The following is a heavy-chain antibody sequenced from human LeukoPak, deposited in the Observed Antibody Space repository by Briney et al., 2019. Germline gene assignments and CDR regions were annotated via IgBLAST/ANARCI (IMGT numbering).Heavy chain of an antibody. CDR1: GGSISSYY. Sequence: SETLSLTCTVSGGSISSYYWSWIRQHPGKGLEWIGYIYYSGSTNYNPSLKSRVTISVDTSKNQFSLKLSSVTAADTAVYYCARDPTLWFGEFDYWGQGTLVTVSS. J-gene: IGHJ4*02. CDR3: ARDPTLWFGEFDY. CDR2: IYYSGST. D-gene: IGHD3-10*01. V-gene: IGHV4-59*01.